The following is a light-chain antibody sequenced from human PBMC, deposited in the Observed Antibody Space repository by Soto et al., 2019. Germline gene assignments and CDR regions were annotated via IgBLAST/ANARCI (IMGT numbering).Light chain of an antibody. CDR3: QQAYSFPIT. J-gene: IGKJ5*01. CDR1: QDIAGY. V-gene: IGKV1D-12*01. CDR2: AAS. Sequence: DIQVTQSPFSLSASVGDRVTITCRASQDIAGYLAWYQHKPGRAPELLIRAASSLQSGVPSRFSGSGSGTDFTLTINSLQPEDFATYYCQQAYSFPITFGQGTRLENK.